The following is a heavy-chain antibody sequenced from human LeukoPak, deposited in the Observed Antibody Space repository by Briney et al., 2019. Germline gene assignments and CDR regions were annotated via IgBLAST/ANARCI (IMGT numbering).Heavy chain of an antibody. Sequence: GASVKVSCKASGYTFTSYYMHWVRQAPGQGLEWMGIINPSGGSTSYAQKFQGRVTITRNTSVSTAYMELSSLRSEDTAVYYCARARGIAAAGRYIGNWFDPWGQGTLVTVSS. D-gene: IGHD6-13*01. J-gene: IGHJ5*02. CDR3: ARARGIAAAGRYIGNWFDP. CDR2: INPSGGST. CDR1: GYTFTSYY. V-gene: IGHV1-46*01.